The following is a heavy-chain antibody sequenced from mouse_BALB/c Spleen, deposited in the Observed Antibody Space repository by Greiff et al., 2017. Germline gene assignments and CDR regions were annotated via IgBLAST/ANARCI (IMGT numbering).Heavy chain of an antibody. V-gene: IGHV5-6-2*01. J-gene: IGHJ2*01. CDR3: ARHEITTGYFDY. Sequence: EVKVVESGGGLVKLGGSLKLSCAASGFTFSSYYMSWVRQTPEKRLELVAAINSNGGSTYYPDTVKGRLTISRDNAKNTLYLQMSSLKSEDTALYYCARHEITTGYFDYWGQGTTLTVSS. CDR2: INSNGGST. D-gene: IGHD2-4*01. CDR1: GFTFSSYY.